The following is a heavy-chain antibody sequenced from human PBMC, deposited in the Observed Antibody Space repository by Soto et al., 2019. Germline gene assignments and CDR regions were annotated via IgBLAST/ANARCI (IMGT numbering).Heavy chain of an antibody. Sequence: GGSLRLSCAASGFTFSSYSMNWVRQAPGKGLEWVSYISSSSTIYYADSVKGRFTISRDNAKNSLYLQMNSLRAEDTAVYYCARHPYSSSWYFDYWGQGTLVTVSS. D-gene: IGHD6-13*01. CDR3: ARHPYSSSWYFDY. CDR2: ISSSSTI. J-gene: IGHJ4*02. V-gene: IGHV3-48*01. CDR1: GFTFSSYS.